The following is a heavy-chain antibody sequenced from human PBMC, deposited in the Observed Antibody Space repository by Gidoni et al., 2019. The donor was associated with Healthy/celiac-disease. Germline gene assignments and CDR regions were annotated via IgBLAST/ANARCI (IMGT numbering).Heavy chain of an antibody. CDR3: VSISRDILTGYPANFDY. CDR2: IYYSGST. D-gene: IGHD3-9*01. J-gene: IGHJ4*02. CDR1: GGSISSYY. Sequence: QVQLQESGPGLVKPSETLSLTCTVSGGSISSYYWSWIRQPPGKGLEWIGYIYYSGSTNYNPSLKSRVTISVDTSKNQFSLKLSSVTAADTAVYYCVSISRDILTGYPANFDYWGQGTLVTVSS. V-gene: IGHV4-59*01.